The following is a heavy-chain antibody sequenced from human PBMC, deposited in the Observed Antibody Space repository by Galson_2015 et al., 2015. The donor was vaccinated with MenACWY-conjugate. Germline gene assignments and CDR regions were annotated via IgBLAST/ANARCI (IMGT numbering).Heavy chain of an antibody. Sequence: SLRLSCAASGFTFSSYRMNWVRQAPEKGLEWVSSISSSSSYIYYADSVKGRFTISRDNAKNSLYLQMNSLRAEDTAVYYCARDQGDGMDVWGQGTTVTVSS. CDR3: ARDQGDGMDV. CDR1: GFTFSSYR. J-gene: IGHJ6*02. V-gene: IGHV3-21*01. D-gene: IGHD3-16*01. CDR2: ISSSSSYI.